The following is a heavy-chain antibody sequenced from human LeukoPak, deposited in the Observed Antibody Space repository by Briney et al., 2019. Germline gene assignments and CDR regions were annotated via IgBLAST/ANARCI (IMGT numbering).Heavy chain of an antibody. CDR3: ASTYYDSSGSQPQLDY. J-gene: IGHJ4*02. CDR2: ISGSGGST. D-gene: IGHD3-22*01. V-gene: IGHV3-23*01. Sequence: PGGSLRLSCAASGFTFSSYGMSWVRQAPGKGLEWVSGISGSGGSTYYADSVKGRFTISRDNSKHTLYLQMNSLRAEDTAVYYCASTYYDSSGSQPQLDYWGQGTLVTVSS. CDR1: GFTFSSYG.